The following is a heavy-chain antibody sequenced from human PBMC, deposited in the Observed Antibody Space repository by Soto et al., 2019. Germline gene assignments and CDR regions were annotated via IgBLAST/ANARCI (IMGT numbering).Heavy chain of an antibody. V-gene: IGHV4-59*01. CDR1: GGSISSYY. Sequence: SETLSLTCTVSGGSISSYYWSWIRQPPGKGLEWIGYIYYSGSTNYNPSLKSRVTISVDTSKNQFSLKLSSVTAADTAVYYCARGTPVLRYFHWSAGFDIWGQGTMVTVSS. D-gene: IGHD3-9*01. CDR2: IYYSGST. CDR3: ARGTPVLRYFHWSAGFDI. J-gene: IGHJ3*02.